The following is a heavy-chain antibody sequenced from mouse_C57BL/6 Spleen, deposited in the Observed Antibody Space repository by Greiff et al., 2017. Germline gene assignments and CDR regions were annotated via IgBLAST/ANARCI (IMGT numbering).Heavy chain of an antibody. Sequence: VQLQQSGAELVRPGTSVKMSCKASGYTFTNYWIGWAKQRPGHGLEWIGDIYPGGGYTNYNEKFKGKATLTADKSSSTAYMQFSSLTSEDSAIYYCARTAIYGSAGWYFDVWGTGTTVTVSS. CDR3: ARTAIYGSAGWYFDV. J-gene: IGHJ1*03. D-gene: IGHD1-1*01. V-gene: IGHV1-63*01. CDR2: IYPGGGYT. CDR1: GYTFTNYW.